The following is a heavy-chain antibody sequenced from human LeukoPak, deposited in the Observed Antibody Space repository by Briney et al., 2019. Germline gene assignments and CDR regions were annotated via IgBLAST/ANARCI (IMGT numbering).Heavy chain of an antibody. CDR2: TSYDGSNK. Sequence: PGGSLRLSCAASGFTFSSYAMHWVRQAPGKGLEWVAVTSYDGSNKYYADSVKGRFTISRDNSKNTLYLQMNSLRAEDTAVYYCASSLYGSGSYYEYYFDYWGQGSLVTVSS. CDR1: GFTFSSYA. V-gene: IGHV3-30-3*01. J-gene: IGHJ4*02. D-gene: IGHD3-10*01. CDR3: ASSLYGSGSYYEYYFDY.